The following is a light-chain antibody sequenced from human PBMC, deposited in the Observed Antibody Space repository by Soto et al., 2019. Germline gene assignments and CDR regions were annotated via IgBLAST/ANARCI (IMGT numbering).Light chain of an antibody. CDR1: QSLTGGY. J-gene: IGKJ5*01. CDR3: QQNGSLPIT. V-gene: IGKV3-20*01. CDR2: SAS. Sequence: DIVLTQSPGTLSLSPGERATLSCRASQSLTGGYLAWFQQKPGQTPGLLIYSASNRATGIPDRFSGSGSGTDFTLTISRLVPEDFVVYYCQQNGSLPITFGQGTRLEIK.